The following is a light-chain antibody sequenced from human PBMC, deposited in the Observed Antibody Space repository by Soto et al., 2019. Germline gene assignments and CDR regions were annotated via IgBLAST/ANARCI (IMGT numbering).Light chain of an antibody. CDR3: SSYASSNTYV. V-gene: IGLV2-14*01. Sequence: VLTRPSSVSGSPGQSITISCTVTSSDVGAYKYVSWYQQHPGKAPKLLIYEVSYRPSGVSNRFSGSKSGNTASLTISGLQADDEADYYCSSYASSNTYVFGTGTKVTVL. J-gene: IGLJ1*01. CDR2: EVS. CDR1: SSDVGAYKY.